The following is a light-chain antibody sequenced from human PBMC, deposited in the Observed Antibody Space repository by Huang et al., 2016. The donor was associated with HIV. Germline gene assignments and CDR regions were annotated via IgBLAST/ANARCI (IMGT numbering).Light chain of an antibody. J-gene: IGKJ1*01. CDR1: QDVSDY. CDR2: SAS. CDR3: QQYYLYPWT. Sequence: AIRITQSPSSLSASTGDRVTITCRASQDVSDYLAWYQQKPGKAPNLLMYSASTLQGGVPSRFSGNGSATDFRLTISCLQSEDFATYYCQQYYLYPWTFGQGTKVEI. V-gene: IGKV1-8*01.